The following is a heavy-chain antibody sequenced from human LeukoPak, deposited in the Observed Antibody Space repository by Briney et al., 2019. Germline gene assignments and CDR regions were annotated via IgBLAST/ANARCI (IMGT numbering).Heavy chain of an antibody. CDR1: GFTLSSYA. Sequence: PGRSLRLSCTASGFTLSSYAIHWVRQAPGKGLEWVSVIYLDGSKIYYADSVKGRFTLSRDNSKNTLYLQMDSLIAEDTAAYYCVRDDSGSVIRGVLHYWGQGALVTVSS. V-gene: IGHV3-33*01. CDR2: IYLDGSKI. D-gene: IGHD3-10*01. CDR3: VRDDSGSVIRGVLHY. J-gene: IGHJ4*02.